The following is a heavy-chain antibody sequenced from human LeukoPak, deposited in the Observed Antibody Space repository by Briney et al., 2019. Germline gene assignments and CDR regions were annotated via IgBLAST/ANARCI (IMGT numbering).Heavy chain of an antibody. CDR1: DFTFSSYT. V-gene: IGHV3-23*01. CDR2: ISENGGTT. J-gene: IGHJ4*02. Sequence: GGSLRLSCAGSDFTFSSYTMNWVRQAPGKGLEWVSGISENGGTTFYADSVKGRFTITRDNSKNTLYVQMNSLRGEDTAVYYCAKDYGPKQLVFFDSWGQGTLVTVSS. D-gene: IGHD6-13*01. CDR3: AKDYGPKQLVFFDS.